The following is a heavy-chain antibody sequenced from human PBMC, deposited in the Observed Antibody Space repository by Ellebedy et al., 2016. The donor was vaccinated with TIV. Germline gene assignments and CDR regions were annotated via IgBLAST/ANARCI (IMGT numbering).Heavy chain of an antibody. CDR2: IHEDGSDK. Sequence: GGSLRLXXAASAFTFSSYWMSWVRQAPGKGLEWVANIHEDGSDKYYVDSVKGRFTISRDNAKNSLYLQMNSLRAEDTALYYCAKDMRGVVVAATPDYWGQGTLVTVSS. CDR1: AFTFSSYW. CDR3: AKDMRGVVVAATPDY. J-gene: IGHJ4*02. D-gene: IGHD2-15*01. V-gene: IGHV3-7*03.